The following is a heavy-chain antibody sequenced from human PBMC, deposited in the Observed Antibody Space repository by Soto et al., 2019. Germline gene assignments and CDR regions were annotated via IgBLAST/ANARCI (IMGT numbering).Heavy chain of an antibody. CDR1: GFTFSNYW. Sequence: PGGSLRLSCVGSGFTFSNYWMGWVRQAPGKGLEWVANIKYDGSEKYYVDSLKGRFTISIDNAKNSLYLQMSSLRAEDTAVYYCAAWHRSNWYDYWGQGTLVTVSS. J-gene: IGHJ4*02. V-gene: IGHV3-7*05. D-gene: IGHD6-13*01. CDR2: IKYDGSEK. CDR3: AAWHRSNWYDY.